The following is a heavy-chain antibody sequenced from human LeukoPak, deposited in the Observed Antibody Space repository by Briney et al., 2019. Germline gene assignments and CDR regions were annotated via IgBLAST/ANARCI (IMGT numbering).Heavy chain of an antibody. J-gene: IGHJ6*02. Sequence: GGSLRLSCVASGFTFSSYAMGWVRQAPGKGLEWISYISNTGSATYYADSVEGRFTISRDNAKNSLFLQMYGLRAEDTAVYFCARDLNPLLPYCTGGSCFDPHYYYYGLDVWGQGTTVTVSS. V-gene: IGHV3-48*03. D-gene: IGHD2-15*01. CDR3: ARDLNPLLPYCTGGSCFDPHYYYYGLDV. CDR1: GFTFSSYA. CDR2: ISNTGSAT.